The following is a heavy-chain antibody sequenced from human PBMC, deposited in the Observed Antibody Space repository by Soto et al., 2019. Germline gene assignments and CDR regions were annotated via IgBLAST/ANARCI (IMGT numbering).Heavy chain of an antibody. CDR1: GFTFSSYS. CDR2: ISSSSSTI. J-gene: IGHJ5*02. V-gene: IGHV3-48*01. D-gene: IGHD6-13*01. Sequence: EVQLVESGGGLVQPGGSLRLSCAASGFTFSSYSMNWVRQAPGKGLEWVSYISSSSSTINYADSVKGRFTISRDNAKNSLYLQMNSLRAEDTAVYYCARDPYAETAAWGQGTLVTVSS. CDR3: ARDPYAETAA.